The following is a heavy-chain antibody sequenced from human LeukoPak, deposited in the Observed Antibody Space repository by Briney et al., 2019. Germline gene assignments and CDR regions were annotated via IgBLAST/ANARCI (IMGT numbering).Heavy chain of an antibody. CDR2: ISSSSSYI. V-gene: IGHV3-21*01. CDR1: GFTFSSYS. D-gene: IGHD3-22*01. J-gene: IGHJ4*02. Sequence: PGGSLRLSCAASGFTFSSYSMNWVRQAPGKGLEWVSSISSSSSYIYYADSVKGRFTISRDNSRNTLYLQMSSLRAEDTAVYYCARDWRYNNYFDSSGYYQDYWGQGTLVTVSS. CDR3: ARDWRYNNYFDSSGYYQDY.